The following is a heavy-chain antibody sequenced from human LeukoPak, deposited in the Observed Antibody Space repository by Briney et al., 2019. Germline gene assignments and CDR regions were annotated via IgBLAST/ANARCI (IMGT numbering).Heavy chain of an antibody. CDR3: ARDLGGIEGGDYPYH. V-gene: IGHV4-39*07. CDR2: IYSSGST. Sequence: SETLSLTCTVSGDSISSSTYYWGWIRQPPGKGLEWIGSIYSSGSTYYNPSFKSRVTISVDTSKNQFSLKLNSVTAADTAVYYCARDLGGIEGGDYPYHWGQGTLVTVSS. D-gene: IGHD4-17*01. CDR1: GDSISSSTYY. J-gene: IGHJ4*02.